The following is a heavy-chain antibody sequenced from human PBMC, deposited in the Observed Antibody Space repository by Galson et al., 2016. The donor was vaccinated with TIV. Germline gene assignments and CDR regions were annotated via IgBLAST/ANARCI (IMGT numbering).Heavy chain of an antibody. CDR3: ARDRYYDASGYYYYYYGMDV. Sequence: SLRLSCAASEITVSINYMTWVRQAPGKGLEWVPTIYSGGSAFYADSVKGRFTISRDSSKNTLYLQMNNVRTEDTAVYYCARDRYYDASGYYYYYYGMDVWGQGTTVIVSS. V-gene: IGHV3-66*02. CDR2: IYSGGSA. D-gene: IGHD3-22*01. CDR1: EITVSINY. J-gene: IGHJ6*02.